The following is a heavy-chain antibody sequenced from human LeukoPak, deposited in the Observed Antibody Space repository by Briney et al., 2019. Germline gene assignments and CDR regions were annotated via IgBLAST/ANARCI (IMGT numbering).Heavy chain of an antibody. Sequence: GGSLRLSCAASGFTFNTYSMNWARQAPGKGLEWVSTISDSGGGTYYADSVKGRFTISRDNARNSLYLQMNSLRAEDTALYYCTTLGYHLDSWGQGTLVTVSS. D-gene: IGHD3-22*01. CDR3: TTLGYHLDS. CDR2: ISDSGGGT. CDR1: GFTFNTYS. J-gene: IGHJ4*02. V-gene: IGHV3-23*01.